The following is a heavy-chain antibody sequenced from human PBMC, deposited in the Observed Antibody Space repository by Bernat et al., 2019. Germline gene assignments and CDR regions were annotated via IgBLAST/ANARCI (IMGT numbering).Heavy chain of an antibody. CDR2: ISSSSSTI. V-gene: IGHV3-48*02. Sequence: EVQLVESGGGLVQPGGSLRLSCAASGFTFSSYSMNWVRQAPGKGLEWVSYISSSSSTIYYADSVKGRFTISRDNAKNSLYLQRNSLGDEDTAVYYCARGGGGITIFGVVIEAANYYYMDVWGKGTTVTVSS. CDR1: GFTFSSYS. J-gene: IGHJ6*03. CDR3: ARGGGGITIFGVVIEAANYYYMDV. D-gene: IGHD3-3*01.